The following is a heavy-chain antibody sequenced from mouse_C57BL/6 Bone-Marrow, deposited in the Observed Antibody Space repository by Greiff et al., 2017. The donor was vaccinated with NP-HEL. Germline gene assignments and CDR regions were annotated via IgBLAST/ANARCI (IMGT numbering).Heavy chain of an antibody. D-gene: IGHD1-1*01. CDR1: GYTFTDYY. V-gene: IGHV1-26*01. Sequence: EVQLQQSGPELVKPGASVKISCKASGYTFTDYYMNWVKQSHGKSLERIGDINPNNGGTSYNQKFKGKATLTVDKSSSTAYMELRSLTSEDSAVYSCARDYYGSSWYFDYWGQGTTLTVSS. CDR3: ARDYYGSSWYFDY. CDR2: INPNNGGT. J-gene: IGHJ2*01.